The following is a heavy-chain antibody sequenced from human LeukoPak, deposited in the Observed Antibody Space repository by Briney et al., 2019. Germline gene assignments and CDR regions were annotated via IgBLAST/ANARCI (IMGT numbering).Heavy chain of an antibody. CDR3: ARHPAPGIAAAGRYAFDS. V-gene: IGHV4-39*01. J-gene: IGHJ5*01. CDR2: IYYSGST. Sequence: SETLSLTCTVSGGSFSSSSYYWGWLRQPPGKGLEWIGSIYYSGSTYYNPSLMSRVTISVDTSKDQISLKVTSVTAADTAVYYCARHPAPGIAAAGRYAFDSWGQGTLVTVSS. CDR1: GGSFSSSSYY. D-gene: IGHD6-13*01.